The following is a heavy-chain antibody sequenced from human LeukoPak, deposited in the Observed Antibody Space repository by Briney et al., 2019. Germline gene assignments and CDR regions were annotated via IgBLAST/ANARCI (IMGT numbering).Heavy chain of an antibody. CDR2: IYTSGST. J-gene: IGHJ6*03. CDR1: GDSISSGSYY. D-gene: IGHD3-10*01. CDR3: ARQGLYGSGSYYIYYYYYMDV. Sequence: SQTLSLTCTVSGDSISSGSYYWSWIRQPAGKGLEWIGRIYTSGSTNYNPSLKSRVTISVDTSKNQFSLKLSSVTAADTAVYYCARQGLYGSGSYYIYYYYYMDVWGKGTTVTISS. V-gene: IGHV4-61*02.